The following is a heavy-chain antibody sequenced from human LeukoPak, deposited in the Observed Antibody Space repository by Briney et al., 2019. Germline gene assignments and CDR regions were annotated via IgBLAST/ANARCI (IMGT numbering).Heavy chain of an antibody. V-gene: IGHV3-23*01. CDR2: ISGSGGST. Sequence: GGSLRLSCAASGFIFSSYAMSWVRQAPGKGLEWVSAISGSGGSTYYADSVKGRFTISRDNSKNTLYLQMNSLRAEDTAVYYCAKGETGVWFGLDYWGQGSLVTVSS. CDR3: AKGETGVWFGLDY. D-gene: IGHD3-10*01. J-gene: IGHJ4*02. CDR1: GFIFSSYA.